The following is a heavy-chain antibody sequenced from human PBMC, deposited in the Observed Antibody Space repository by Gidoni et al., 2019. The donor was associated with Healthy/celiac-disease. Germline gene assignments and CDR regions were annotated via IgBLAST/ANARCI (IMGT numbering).Heavy chain of an antibody. Sequence: QVQLQESGPGLVKPSETLSLTCTVSGYSISSGYYWGWIRQPPGKGLEWIGSIYHSGSTYYNPSLKSRVTISVDTSKNQFSLKLSSVTAADTAVYYCARDVVPYGWLHDAFDIWGQGTMVTVSS. CDR3: ARDVVPYGWLHDAFDI. V-gene: IGHV4-38-2*02. D-gene: IGHD6-19*01. CDR1: GYSISSGYY. J-gene: IGHJ3*02. CDR2: IYHSGST.